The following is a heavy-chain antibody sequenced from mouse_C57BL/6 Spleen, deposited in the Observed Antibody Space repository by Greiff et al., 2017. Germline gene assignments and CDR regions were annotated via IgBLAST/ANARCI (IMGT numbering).Heavy chain of an antibody. V-gene: IGHV1-47*01. CDR2: FHPYNDDT. CDR1: GYTFTTYP. Sequence: QVQLQQSGAELVKPGASVKMSCKASGYTFTTYPIEWMKQNHGKSLEWIGNFHPYNDDTKYNEKFKGKATLTVEKSSSTVYMELIRLTSDDSAVYYVATFITTVVGTSFDYWGQGTTLTVSS. J-gene: IGHJ2*01. CDR3: ATFITTVVGTSFDY. D-gene: IGHD1-1*01.